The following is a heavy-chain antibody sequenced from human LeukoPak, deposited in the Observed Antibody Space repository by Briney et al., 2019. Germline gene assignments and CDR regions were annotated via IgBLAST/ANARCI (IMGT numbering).Heavy chain of an antibody. D-gene: IGHD1-1*01. CDR2: INPNSGDT. J-gene: IGHJ4*02. Sequence: ASVEVSCKASGYIFTGYFIHWVRQAPGQGLEWMGRINPNSGDTYYPQTFQGRVTMTRDTSINTAYMELGRLRSDDTAVYYCARDLSSTSNWELDYWGQGALVTVSS. CDR1: GYIFTGYF. V-gene: IGHV1-2*06. CDR3: ARDLSSTSNWELDY.